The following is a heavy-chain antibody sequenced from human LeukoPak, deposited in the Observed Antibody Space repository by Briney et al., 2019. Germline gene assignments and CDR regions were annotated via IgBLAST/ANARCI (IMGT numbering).Heavy chain of an antibody. CDR2: INHSGST. J-gene: IGHJ4*02. V-gene: IGHV4-34*01. CDR3: ARGQWLDNS. CDR1: GGSFSGYY. D-gene: IGHD6-19*01. Sequence: SETLSLTCAVYGGSFSGYYWSWIRQTPGKGLEWIGEINHSGSTNYNPSLKSRVTISVDTSKNQFSLKLSSVTAADTAVYYCARGQWLDNSWGQGTLVTVSS.